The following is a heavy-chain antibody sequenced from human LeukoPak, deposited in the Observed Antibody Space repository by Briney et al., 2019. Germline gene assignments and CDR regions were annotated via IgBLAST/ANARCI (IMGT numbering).Heavy chain of an antibody. J-gene: IGHJ5*02. D-gene: IGHD3-10*01. V-gene: IGHV4-61*01. CDR2: IYYSGST. Sequence: SETLSLTCAVSGYSISSGYYWGWIRQPPGKGLEWIGYIYYSGSTNYNPSLKSRVTISVDTSKNQFSLKLSSVTAADTAVYYCARVLLLWFGELLPGWFDPWGQGTLVTVSS. CDR3: ARVLLLWFGELLPGWFDP. CDR1: GYSISSGYY.